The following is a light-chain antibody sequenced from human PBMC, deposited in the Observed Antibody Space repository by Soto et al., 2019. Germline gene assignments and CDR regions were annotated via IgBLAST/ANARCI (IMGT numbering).Light chain of an antibody. J-gene: IGLJ1*01. CDR1: SSDVGGYNY. CDR3: SSYTSSSPSVF. CDR2: DVS. V-gene: IGLV2-14*01. Sequence: QSVLTQPASVSGSPGQSITISCTGTSSDVGGYNYVSWYQQHPGKAPKLMIYDVSNRPSGVSNRFSGSKSGNTASLTISGLQAEDEADYYCSSYTSSSPSVFFGTGTKVTVL.